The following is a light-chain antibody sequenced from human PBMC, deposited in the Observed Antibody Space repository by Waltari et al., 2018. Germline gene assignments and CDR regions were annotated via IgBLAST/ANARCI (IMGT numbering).Light chain of an antibody. Sequence: QSVLTQPPSASGTPGQRVTITCHGSGSNIGSKSVNWFQQVPGTAPKLLIYSNNLWPSGVPDRFSGSKSGTSASLAISGLQSEDEADYYCAAWDDSLNGYVFGTGTKVTVL. V-gene: IGLV1-44*01. CDR1: GSNIGSKS. CDR3: AAWDDSLNGYV. J-gene: IGLJ1*01. CDR2: SNN.